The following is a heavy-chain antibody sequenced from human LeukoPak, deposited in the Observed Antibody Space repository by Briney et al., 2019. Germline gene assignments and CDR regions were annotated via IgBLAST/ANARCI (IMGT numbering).Heavy chain of an antibody. V-gene: IGHV3-21*01. CDR3: ARGFYGPGSSGYYF. CDR2: IRSSSSYM. CDR1: GFTFSSHS. D-gene: IGHD3-22*01. J-gene: IGHJ3*01. Sequence: GGSLKLSCAASGFTFSSHSMNWVRQAPGKGLEWVSSIRSSSSYMYYADSVKGRFTISSDNAKNSLYLQMNSLRAEDTAVYYCARGFYGPGSSGYYFWGQGTMVTVSS.